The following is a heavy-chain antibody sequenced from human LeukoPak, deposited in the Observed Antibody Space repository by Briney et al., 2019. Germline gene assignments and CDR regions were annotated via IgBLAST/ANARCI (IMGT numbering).Heavy chain of an antibody. Sequence: GASVKVSCKASGYTFTSYYMHWVRQAPGQGLEWMGIINPSGGSTSYAQKFQGRVTMTEDTSTDTAYMELSSLRSEDTAVYYCATGPEGKVYYFDYWGQGTLVTVSS. CDR2: INPSGGST. CDR3: ATGPEGKVYYFDY. J-gene: IGHJ4*02. CDR1: GYTFTSYY. D-gene: IGHD1-14*01. V-gene: IGHV1-46*01.